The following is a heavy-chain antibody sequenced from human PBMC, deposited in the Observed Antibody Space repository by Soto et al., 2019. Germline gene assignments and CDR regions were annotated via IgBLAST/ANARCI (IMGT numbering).Heavy chain of an antibody. V-gene: IGHV3-15*07. CDR1: GFTFSNAW. Sequence: PGGSLRLSCASSGFTFSNAWMNWVRQAPGKGLEWVGRIKSKTDGGTTDYAAPVKGRFTISRDDSKNTLYLQMNSLKTEDTAVYYCTTGGTYAPSWYGGLYYYYGMDVWGQGTTVTVSS. CDR3: TTGGTYAPSWYGGLYYYYGMDV. D-gene: IGHD6-13*01. CDR2: IKSKTDGGTT. J-gene: IGHJ6*02.